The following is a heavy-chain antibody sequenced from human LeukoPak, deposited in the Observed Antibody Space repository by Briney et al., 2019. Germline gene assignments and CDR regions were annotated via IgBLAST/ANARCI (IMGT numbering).Heavy chain of an antibody. D-gene: IGHD6-13*01. J-gene: IGHJ4*02. CDR3: ARGPRSSWYIIDY. CDR2: IYYSGST. V-gene: IGHV4-59*01. Sequence: SETLSLTCTVSGGSISSYYWSWIRQPPGKGLEWNGYIYYSGSTNYNPSLKSRVTISLDTSKNQFSLKLSSVTAADTAVYYCARGPRSSWYIIDYWGQGTLVTVSS. CDR1: GGSISSYY.